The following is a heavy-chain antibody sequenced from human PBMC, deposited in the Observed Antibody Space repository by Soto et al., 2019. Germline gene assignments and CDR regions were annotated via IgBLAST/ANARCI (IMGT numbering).Heavy chain of an antibody. CDR2: IYYSGST. D-gene: IGHD6-13*01. J-gene: IGHJ4*02. CDR3: TRHEGGAAADRPLDY. V-gene: IGHV4-39*01. CDR1: GGSIRSSTYY. Sequence: SVTLFLPCTVFGGSIRSSTYYWGWIRQPPGKGLEWIGSIYYSGSTHNTPSLKSRVTMSVDTYTNQSSLKLNSVTAADTAVYYCTRHEGGAAADRPLDYWGQGTLVTVSS.